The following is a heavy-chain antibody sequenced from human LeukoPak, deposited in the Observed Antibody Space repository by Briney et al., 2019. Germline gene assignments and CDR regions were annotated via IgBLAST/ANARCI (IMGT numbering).Heavy chain of an antibody. CDR3: ARESGSYFPSTFDY. CDR2: IIPIFGTA. V-gene: IGHV1-69*01. D-gene: IGHD1-26*01. CDR1: GGTFSSYA. Sequence: ASVKVSCKASGGTFSSYAIRWVRQAPGQGLEWMGGIIPIFGTANYAQKFQGRVTITADESTSTAYMELSSLRSEDTAVYYCARESGSYFPSTFDYWGQGTLVTVSS. J-gene: IGHJ4*02.